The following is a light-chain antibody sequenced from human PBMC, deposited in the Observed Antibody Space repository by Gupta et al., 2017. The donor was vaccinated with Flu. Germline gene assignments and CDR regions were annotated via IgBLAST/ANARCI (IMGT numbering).Light chain of an antibody. V-gene: IGLV3-19*01. CDR1: SLTSFL. Sequence: QGDSLTSFLASWYQQKPGQAPVLVMYGENNRPSGIPDRFSGSKSGDTSSLTITGAQAEDEADYYCNSRDSTGNRLIFGGGTKLTIL. CDR2: GEN. CDR3: NSRDSTGNRLI. J-gene: IGLJ2*01.